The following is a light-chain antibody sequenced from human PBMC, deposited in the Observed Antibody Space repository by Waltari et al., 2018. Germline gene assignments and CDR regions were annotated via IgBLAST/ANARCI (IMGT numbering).Light chain of an antibody. J-gene: IGKJ4*01. CDR1: QSVSNS. Sequence: EVVLTQSPATLSLSPGEGATLPCRASQSVSNSLAWYQQKPGQPPRLLIYDTSNMASGIPARFSASGSGTDFTLSITSLEPEDFAVYYCQQRNIWPLTFGGGTKVEIK. CDR3: QQRNIWPLT. CDR2: DTS. V-gene: IGKV3-11*01.